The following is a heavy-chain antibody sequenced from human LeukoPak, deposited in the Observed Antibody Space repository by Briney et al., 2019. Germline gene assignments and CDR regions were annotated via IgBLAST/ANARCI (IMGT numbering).Heavy chain of an antibody. CDR2: ISAYNGNT. D-gene: IGHD3-10*01. J-gene: IGHJ5*02. V-gene: IGHV1-18*01. CDR1: GGTFSSYA. CDR3: ARAFITMVRGVIRTNWFDP. Sequence: GASVKVSCKASGGTFSSYAISWVRQAPGQGLEWMGWISAYNGNTNYAQKLQGRVTMTTDTSTSTAYMELRSLRSDDTAVYYCARAFITMVRGVIRTNWFDPWGQGTLVTVSS.